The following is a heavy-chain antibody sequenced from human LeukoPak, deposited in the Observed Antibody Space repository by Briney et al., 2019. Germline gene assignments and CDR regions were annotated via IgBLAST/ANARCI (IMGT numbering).Heavy chain of an antibody. CDR2: INPYNGAT. V-gene: IGHV1-2*02. D-gene: IGHD2-15*01. Sequence: ASVKVSCKTSGYTFTASYIHWVRQAPGQGLEWMGWINPYNGATIYAQKFQGRVTMTRDTSISTAYMELSRLRSDDTAVYYCATPHLLSDDTLDVWGRGTMITVSS. CDR3: ATPHLLSDDTLDV. CDR1: GYTFTASY. J-gene: IGHJ3*01.